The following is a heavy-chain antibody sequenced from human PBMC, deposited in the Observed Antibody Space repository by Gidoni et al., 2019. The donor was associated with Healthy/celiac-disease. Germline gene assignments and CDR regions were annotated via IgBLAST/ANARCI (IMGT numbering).Heavy chain of an antibody. CDR2: IHTSGSP. CDR3: ARDVGGNSPWYFDL. V-gene: IGHV4-61*02. D-gene: IGHD2-21*02. Sequence: QVQLQESGPGLVKPSQTLSLTCTVSGGSISSGSYYWSWIRQPAGKGLEWIGRIHTSGSPNYNPSLKSRVTMSVDTSKNQFSLKPSSVTAADTAVYYCARDVGGNSPWYFDLWGRGTLVPVSS. J-gene: IGHJ2*01. CDR1: GGSISSGSYY.